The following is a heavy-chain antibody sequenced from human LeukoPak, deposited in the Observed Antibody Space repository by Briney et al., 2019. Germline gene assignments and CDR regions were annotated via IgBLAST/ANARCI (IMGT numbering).Heavy chain of an antibody. V-gene: IGHV4-31*03. D-gene: IGHD3-22*01. Sequence: SQTLSLTCTVSGGSISSGGYYWSWIRQHPGKGLEWIGYIYHSGSTYYNPSLKSRVTISVDTSKNQFSLKLSSVTAADTAVYYCARDTYHYYDSSGYGAGAFDIWGQGTMVTVSS. CDR1: GGSISSGGYY. CDR3: ARDTYHYYDSSGYGAGAFDI. J-gene: IGHJ3*02. CDR2: IYHSGST.